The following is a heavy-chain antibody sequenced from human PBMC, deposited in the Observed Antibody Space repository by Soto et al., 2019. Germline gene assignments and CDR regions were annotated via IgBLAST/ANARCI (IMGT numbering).Heavy chain of an antibody. CDR1: VWCFIGYY. D-gene: IGHD3-3*01. Sequence: SETLSLTCSFCVWCFIGYYWNWIRQPPGNGLEWIGEIDHSGYTNYNPSLKSRVTISVDKYKNKFSLRLTSVTAADTAVYYCERVRDWLEQWGKGNMVTVSS. V-gene: IGHV4-34*01. J-gene: IGHJ5*02. CDR3: ERVRDWLEQ. CDR2: IDHSGYT.